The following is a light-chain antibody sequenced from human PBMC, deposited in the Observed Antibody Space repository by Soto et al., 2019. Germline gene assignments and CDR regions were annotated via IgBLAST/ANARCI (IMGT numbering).Light chain of an antibody. Sequence: QSVLTQPASMSGSPGQWITISCTGTSSDVGYYNYVSWYQHHPGKAPKLMIYDVSNRPSGVSTRFFGSKSGNTASLTISGLQAEDEADYYCKSYTTSNTYVFGTGTKLTVL. J-gene: IGLJ1*01. V-gene: IGLV2-14*03. CDR1: SSDVGYYNY. CDR3: KSYTTSNTYV. CDR2: DVS.